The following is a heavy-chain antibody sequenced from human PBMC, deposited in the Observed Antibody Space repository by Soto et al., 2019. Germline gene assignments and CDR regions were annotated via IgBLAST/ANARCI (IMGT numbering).Heavy chain of an antibody. CDR2: IHRSGSI. V-gene: IGHV4-34*01. D-gene: IGHD1-26*01. Sequence: SETLSLTCSVSGGPLSGCFWSWIRQPPGKGLEWIGEIHRSGSINYRPSLKSRVTISADASNSQFSLKMTSVTAADTAVYYCARGSDSAWELLWVWGQGTPVTVSS. CDR1: GGPLSGCF. J-gene: IGHJ4*02. CDR3: ARGSDSAWELLWV.